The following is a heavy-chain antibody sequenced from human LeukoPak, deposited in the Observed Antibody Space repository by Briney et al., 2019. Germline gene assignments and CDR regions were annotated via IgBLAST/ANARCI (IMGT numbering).Heavy chain of an antibody. J-gene: IGHJ4*02. Sequence: ASVKVSCKASRYTFTGYYIHWVRQAPGQGLEWMGWINPKSGATNYAQNFQGTVTMTRDTSISTAHMELSSLRHDDTTVYYCARSLAGYYLRPLDQWGQGTLVTVSS. V-gene: IGHV1-2*02. CDR2: INPKSGAT. CDR3: ARSLAGYYLRPLDQ. CDR1: RYTFTGYY. D-gene: IGHD3-9*01.